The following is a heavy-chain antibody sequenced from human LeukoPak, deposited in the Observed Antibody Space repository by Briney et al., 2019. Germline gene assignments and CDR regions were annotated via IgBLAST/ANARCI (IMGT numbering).Heavy chain of an antibody. D-gene: IGHD1-14*01. V-gene: IGHV1-18*01. J-gene: IGHJ4*02. CDR1: GYTFTSYG. CDR3: ARDRGDRTFDY. Sequence: GASVKVSCKASGYTFTSYGISWVRQAPGQGLEWMGWISAYNGNTNYAQKLQGRVTMTTDTSTSTVYMELSSLRSEDTAVYYCARDRGDRTFDYWGQGTLVTVSS. CDR2: ISAYNGNT.